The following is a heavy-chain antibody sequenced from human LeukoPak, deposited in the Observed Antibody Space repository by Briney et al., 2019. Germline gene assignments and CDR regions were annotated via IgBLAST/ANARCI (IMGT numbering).Heavy chain of an antibody. J-gene: IGHJ1*01. CDR1: GGIYRRYS. CDR2: IVPPLGTA. V-gene: IGHV1-69*16. Sequence: ASVKVSCKASGGIYRRYSTTWVRQAPGQGLEWMGGIVPPLGTANYAQKFQGRVTITTDESTNTAYMELTSLTSEDAAVYYCTTYSSNIAEYFEHWGQGTLVSVSS. D-gene: IGHD2-2*01. CDR3: TTYSSNIAEYFEH.